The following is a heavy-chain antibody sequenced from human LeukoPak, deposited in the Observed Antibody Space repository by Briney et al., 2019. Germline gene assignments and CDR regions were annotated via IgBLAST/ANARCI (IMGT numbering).Heavy chain of an antibody. CDR1: GDSISSGGYS. V-gene: IGHV4-30-2*01. CDR3: ARYFSGGQFKWFDP. CDR2: IYHGGSA. D-gene: IGHD1-26*01. Sequence: PSETLSLTCAVSGDSISSGGYSWSWIRQPAGKGLEWIGYIYHGGSAYYSPSLKSRANISVDKSKNQFSLKLSSVTAADTAVYYCARYFSGGQFKWFDPWGQGTLVTVSS. J-gene: IGHJ5*02.